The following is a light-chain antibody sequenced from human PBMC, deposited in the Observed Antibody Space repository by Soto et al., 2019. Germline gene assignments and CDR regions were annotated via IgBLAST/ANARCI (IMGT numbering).Light chain of an antibody. CDR1: TGAVTSGYY. CDR3: LLYYGGQLGV. V-gene: IGLV7-43*01. Sequence: QAVVTQEPSLTVSPGGTVTLTCASSTGAVTSGYYPNWFQQKPGQAPRALIYSTNNKYSWTPALFSGSLLGGKAALTLSGVQPEGEADYYCLLYYGGQLGVFGGGTKLTVL. CDR2: STN. J-gene: IGLJ2*01.